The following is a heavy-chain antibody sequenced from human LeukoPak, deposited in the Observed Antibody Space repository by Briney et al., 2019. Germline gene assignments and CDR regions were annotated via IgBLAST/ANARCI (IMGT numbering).Heavy chain of an antibody. J-gene: IGHJ5*02. CDR1: GGSISSGSYY. CDR3: ARDQILRSGYSSSWITNNWFDP. CDR2: IYTSGST. D-gene: IGHD6-13*01. Sequence: SGTLSLTCTVSGGSISSGSYYWSWIRQPAGKGLEWIGRIYTSGSTDYNPSLKSRVTISVDTSKNQFSLKLSSVTAADMAVYYCARDQILRSGYSSSWITNNWFDPWGQGTLVTVSS. V-gene: IGHV4-61*02.